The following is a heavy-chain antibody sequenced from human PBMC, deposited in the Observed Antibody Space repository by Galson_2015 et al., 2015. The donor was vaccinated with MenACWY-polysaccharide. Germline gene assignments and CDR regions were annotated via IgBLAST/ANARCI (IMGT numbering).Heavy chain of an antibody. CDR3: AGDTRCVGSSGCYSWFDP. CDR1: GFTFNTYW. D-gene: IGHD2-21*01. V-gene: IGHV3-7*01. CDR2: IKQDGSDK. J-gene: IGHJ5*02. Sequence: SLRLSCAASGFTFNTYWMSWVRQAPGKGLEWVANIKQDGSDKYYVESVKGRFTISRDNAENSLYLQMNSLRVEDTAVYYCAGDTRCVGSSGCYSWFDPWGQGTLVTVSS.